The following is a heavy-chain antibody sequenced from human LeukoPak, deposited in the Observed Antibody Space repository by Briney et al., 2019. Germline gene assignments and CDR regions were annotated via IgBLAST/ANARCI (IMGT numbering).Heavy chain of an antibody. D-gene: IGHD6-19*01. V-gene: IGHV1-18*04. J-gene: IGHJ1*01. CDR1: GYTFTSYY. CDR2: IGAYNGNT. CDR3: AIAAITVAGTRYFLH. Sequence: ASVKVSCKASGYTFTSYYMHWVRQASGQGLEWMGWIGAYNGNTNYAQNLQGRVTLTTDTSTATAYMELRSLTSDDTAVYYCAIAAITVAGTRYFLHWGQGTLVTVSS.